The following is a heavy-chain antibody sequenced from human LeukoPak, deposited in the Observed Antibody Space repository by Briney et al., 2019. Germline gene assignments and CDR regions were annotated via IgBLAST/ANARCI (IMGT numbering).Heavy chain of an antibody. CDR2: ISSRTI. D-gene: IGHD2-21*02. CDR3: ARGDPVVTAPFDY. J-gene: IGHJ4*02. Sequence: GGSLRLSCAASGFTFSSYSMNWVRQAPGKGLEWVSYISSRTIYYADSGKGRFTISRDNAKNSLYLQMNSLRAEDTAVYYCARGDPVVTAPFDYWGQGTLVTVSS. CDR1: GFTFSSYS. V-gene: IGHV3-48*04.